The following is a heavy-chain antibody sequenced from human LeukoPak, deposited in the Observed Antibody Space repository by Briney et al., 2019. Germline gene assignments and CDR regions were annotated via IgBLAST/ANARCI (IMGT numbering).Heavy chain of an antibody. CDR3: ARRDGGAAFDI. V-gene: IGHV4-59*08. CDR1: GGSISTYY. CDR2: IYYSGST. J-gene: IGHJ3*02. Sequence: SETLSLTCTVSGGSISTYYWSWIRQPPGKGLEWIGCIYYSGSTKSNPSLKRRVTISVEKCKKKLSLKMKYVTAEDTAVYYCARRDGGAAFDIWGQGTMVTVSS. D-gene: IGHD4-23*01.